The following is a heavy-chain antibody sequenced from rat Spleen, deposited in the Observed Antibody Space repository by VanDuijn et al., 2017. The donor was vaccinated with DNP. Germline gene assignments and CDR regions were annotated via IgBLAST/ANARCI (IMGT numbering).Heavy chain of an antibody. V-gene: IGHV5-22*01. D-gene: IGHD4-4*01. CDR3: ARPSGGWFAY. CDR2: ISYDGGST. Sequence: EVQLVESGGGLVQPGRSLKLSCTASGFTFSNYYMAWVRQAPTKGLEWVASISYDGGSTDYGDSVKGRFTISRDNGKSTLYLQMNSLRSEDMATYYCARPSGGWFAYWGQGVMVTVSS. CDR1: GFTFSNYY. J-gene: IGHJ2*01.